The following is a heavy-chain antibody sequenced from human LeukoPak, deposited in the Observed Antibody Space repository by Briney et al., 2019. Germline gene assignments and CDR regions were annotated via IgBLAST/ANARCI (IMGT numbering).Heavy chain of an antibody. CDR2: INVYNGNT. J-gene: IGHJ3*02. V-gene: IGHV1-18*01. CDR1: GYTFTTLD. CDR3: ARSLQGDHFDI. D-gene: IGHD2-21*01. Sequence: ASVKVSCKASGYTFTTLDINWVRQAPGQGLEWMGWINVYNGNTNYAQKIQGRVTMTTDTSTTTAYMELRSLRSDDTAVYYCARSLQGDHFDIWGQGTMVTVSS.